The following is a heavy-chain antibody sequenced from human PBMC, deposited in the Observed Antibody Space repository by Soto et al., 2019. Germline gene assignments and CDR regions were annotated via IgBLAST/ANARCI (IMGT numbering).Heavy chain of an antibody. J-gene: IGHJ6*02. CDR1: GFTFRSYW. V-gene: IGHV3-74*01. CDR3: ARVRFPYGMDV. CDR2: INSDGSST. D-gene: IGHD3-3*01. Sequence: XGSLRLSCAASGFTFRSYWMHWVRQAPGKGLVWVSRINSDGSSTSYADSVKGRFTISRDNAKNTLYLQMNSLRAEDTAVYYCARVRFPYGMDVWGQGTTVTVSS.